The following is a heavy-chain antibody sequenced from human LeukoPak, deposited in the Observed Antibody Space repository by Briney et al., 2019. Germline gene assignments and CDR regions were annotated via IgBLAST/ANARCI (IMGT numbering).Heavy chain of an antibody. CDR2: ISDSGRYI. D-gene: IGHD3-10*01. CDR3: AGKLPGGAYYFDL. V-gene: IGHV3-23*01. J-gene: IGHJ5*02. CDR1: GFSFSNYD. Sequence: QSGGSLRLSCVASGFSFSNYDMTWVRQAPGKGLEWVSSISDSGRYIFRADALAGRFSIYRDNSENTLYLQLNSLRAEDTAIYFCAGKLPGGAYYFDLWGQGILVTVSS.